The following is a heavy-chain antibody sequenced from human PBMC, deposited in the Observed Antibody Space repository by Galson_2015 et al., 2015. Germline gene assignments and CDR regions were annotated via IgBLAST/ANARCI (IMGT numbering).Heavy chain of an antibody. J-gene: IGHJ4*02. CDR3: ARALDTAFFRSFDY. D-gene: IGHD5-18*01. CDR2: IYCSGGT. CDR1: VGSISCGGYL. V-gene: IGHV4-31*03. Sequence: LSLTCTVSVGSISCGGYLWSWVRQHTGKGLEWSGDIYCSGGTYYNPSLRSRVTISVDKSKNQFSLKLRSVSAADTAVSYCARALDTAFFRSFDYRGQGNLVPLSS.